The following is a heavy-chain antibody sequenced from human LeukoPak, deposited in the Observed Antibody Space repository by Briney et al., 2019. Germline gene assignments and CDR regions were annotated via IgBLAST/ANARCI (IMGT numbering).Heavy chain of an antibody. J-gene: IGHJ4*02. CDR2: ISGSGDST. D-gene: IGHD3/OR15-3a*01. CDR3: ARDGTGTGLDY. V-gene: IGHV3-23*01. Sequence: GGSLRLSCATSGFTFSSYAMSWVRQAPGKGLEWVSAISGSGDSTYYGDSVKGRFTTSRDNSKNTLYLQMNSLRAEDTAVYYCARDGTGTGLDYWGQGTLVTVSS. CDR1: GFTFSSYA.